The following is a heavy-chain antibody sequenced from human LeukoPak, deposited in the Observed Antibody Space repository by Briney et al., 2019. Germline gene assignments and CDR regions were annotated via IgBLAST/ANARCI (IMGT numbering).Heavy chain of an antibody. J-gene: IGHJ6*03. CDR3: ARKGLYYMDV. V-gene: IGHV4-61*05. CDR2: IYYSGST. Sequence: SETLSLTCTVSGGSISSSSYYWGWIRQPPGKGLEWIGYIYYSGSTNYNPSLKSRVTISVDTSKNQFSLKLSSVTAADTAVYYCARKGLYYMDVWGKGTTVTVSS. CDR1: GGSISSSSYY.